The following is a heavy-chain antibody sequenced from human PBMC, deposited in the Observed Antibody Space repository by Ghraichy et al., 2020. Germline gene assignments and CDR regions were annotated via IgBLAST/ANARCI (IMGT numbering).Heavy chain of an antibody. J-gene: IGHJ6*02. CDR2: IYYSGST. D-gene: IGHD5-24*01. CDR1: GGSIRSGGYY. Sequence: SQTLSLTCTVSGGSIRSGGYYWTWIRQHPGKGLEWIGYIYYSGSTYYNPSLRSRVTISVDTSKNQFSLKLTSVTDADTAVYYCAREEERRDSYGMDVWGQGTTVTVSS. CDR3: AREEERRDSYGMDV. V-gene: IGHV4-31*03.